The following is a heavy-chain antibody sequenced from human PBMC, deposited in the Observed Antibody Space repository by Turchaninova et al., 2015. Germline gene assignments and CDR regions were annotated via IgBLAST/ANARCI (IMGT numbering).Heavy chain of an antibody. CDR1: GYTIRTDA. CDR2: INAGNGNT. Sequence: QVQLVQSGAEVKKRGAEWKVTRNAYGYTIRTDAMHWVRQAPGQRLEWMGWINAGNGNTKYSQKFQGRLTITRDTSASTACMELSSLRSEDSAVYYCARGDSAMVDWYFDLWGRGTLVTVSS. CDR3: ARGDSAMVDWYFDL. J-gene: IGHJ2*01. V-gene: IGHV1-3*01. D-gene: IGHD5-18*01.